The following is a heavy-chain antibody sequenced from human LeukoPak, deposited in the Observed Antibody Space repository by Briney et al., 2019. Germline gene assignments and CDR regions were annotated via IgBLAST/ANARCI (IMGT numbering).Heavy chain of an antibody. V-gene: IGHV4-39*01. D-gene: IGHD1-26*01. J-gene: IGHJ4*02. CDR3: ARHGYSGSYYDFDY. CDR2: IYYSGTT. CDR1: SSYW. Sequence: SSYWMHWIRQPPGKGLEWIGTIYYSGTTYYNPSLKSRVTISVDTSKNQFSLRLGSVTAADTAVYYCARHGYSGSYYDFDYWGQGTLVTVSS.